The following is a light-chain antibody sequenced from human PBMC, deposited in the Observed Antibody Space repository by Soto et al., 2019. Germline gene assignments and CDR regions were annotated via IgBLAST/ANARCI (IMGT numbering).Light chain of an antibody. Sequence: IQLTQSPSSLSASVGDRVSITCRASQDIKTYLAWYQQKQGKAPKLLISDTFTLQSGVPSRFNGSGSGTDFTLTISRLQPEDFATYYCQHLHNYPPFTFGPGTKVDLE. V-gene: IGKV1-9*01. CDR2: DTF. CDR3: QHLHNYPPFT. CDR1: QDIKTY. J-gene: IGKJ3*01.